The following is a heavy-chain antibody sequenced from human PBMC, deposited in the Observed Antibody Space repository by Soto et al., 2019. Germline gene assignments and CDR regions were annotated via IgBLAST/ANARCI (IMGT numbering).Heavy chain of an antibody. CDR2: MNPNSGNT. Sequence: AASVKVSCKASGYTFTSYDINWVRQATGQGLEWMGWMNPNSGNTGYAQKFQGRVTMTRNTSISTAYMELSSLRSEDTAVYYCARGSGLVYYYGMDVWGQGTTVTVSS. V-gene: IGHV1-8*01. CDR1: GYTFTSYD. J-gene: IGHJ6*02. CDR3: ARGSGLVYYYGMDV. D-gene: IGHD3-10*01.